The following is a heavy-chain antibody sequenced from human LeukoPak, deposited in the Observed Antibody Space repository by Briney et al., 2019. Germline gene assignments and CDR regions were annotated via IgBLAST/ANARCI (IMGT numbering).Heavy chain of an antibody. CDR1: GFTFRKYI. J-gene: IGHJ4*02. CDR3: AKWGGTDTIGTIWNGPLDY. CDR2: IGGGGDIT. Sequence: GGSLRLSCTASGFTFRKYIMTWVRQAPGKGLEWVSSIGGGGDITFYADPVKGRFRISRDDSKNTLFLEMNSLRAEDTALYYCAKWGGTDTIGTIWNGPLDYWGQGTQVIVSS. V-gene: IGHV3-23*01. D-gene: IGHD2-2*01.